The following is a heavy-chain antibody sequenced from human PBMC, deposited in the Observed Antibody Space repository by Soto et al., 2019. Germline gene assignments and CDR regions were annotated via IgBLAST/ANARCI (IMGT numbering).Heavy chain of an antibody. Sequence: GGSLRLSCAASGFTLSTYCMHWVRQAPGKGLEWVAVISYDGSKKYYADSVKGRFTISRDNSKNTLYLQMNSLRAEDTAVYYCARDTGSGWNGMDVWGQGTTVTVSS. J-gene: IGHJ6*02. V-gene: IGHV3-30-3*01. CDR2: ISYDGSKK. CDR3: ARDTGSGWNGMDV. CDR1: GFTLSTYC. D-gene: IGHD6-19*01.